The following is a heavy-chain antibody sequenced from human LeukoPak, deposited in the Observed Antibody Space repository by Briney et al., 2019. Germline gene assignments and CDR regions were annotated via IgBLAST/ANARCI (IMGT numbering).Heavy chain of an antibody. D-gene: IGHD3-22*01. CDR2: INWNSVGI. CDR3: AKAPGANYYDTHGFDF. CDR1: GFTFDDYA. Sequence: GGSLRLSCAASGFTFDDYALHWVRQAPGKGLEWVAGINWNSVGIGYADSLKGRFTISRDSSKNSLYLQVDSLTVEDTAFYYCAKAPGANYYDTHGFDFWGQGTLVTVSS. J-gene: IGHJ4*02. V-gene: IGHV3-9*01.